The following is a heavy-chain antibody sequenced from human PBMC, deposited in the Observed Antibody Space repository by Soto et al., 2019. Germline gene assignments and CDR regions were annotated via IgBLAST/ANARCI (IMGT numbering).Heavy chain of an antibody. CDR3: ARDLPDYGDYLR. CDR2: IYSNGRT. Sequence: EVQVVESGGGLVQPGGSLRLSCAVSGSTVSSNHMSWVRQAPGKGLECVAVIYSNGRTYYADSVKATFTISTDSPRNTVYLQMKSLRAEDTAVYYCARDLPDYGDYLRWGQGTLVTVSS. V-gene: IGHV3-66*01. D-gene: IGHD4-17*01. J-gene: IGHJ4*02. CDR1: GSTVSSNH.